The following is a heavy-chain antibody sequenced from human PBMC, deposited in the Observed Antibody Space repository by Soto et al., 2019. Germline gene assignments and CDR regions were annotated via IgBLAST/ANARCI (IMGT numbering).Heavy chain of an antibody. V-gene: IGHV1-69*13. Sequence: SVKVSCKASGGTFSSYAISWVRQAPGQGLEWMGGIIPTFGTANYAQKFQGRVTITADESTSTAYMELSSLRSEDTAVYYCARTAYYDILTGYYSRVYYYYGMDVWGQGTRVTVSS. CDR2: IIPTFGTA. D-gene: IGHD3-9*01. CDR1: GGTFSSYA. CDR3: ARTAYYDILTGYYSRVYYYYGMDV. J-gene: IGHJ6*02.